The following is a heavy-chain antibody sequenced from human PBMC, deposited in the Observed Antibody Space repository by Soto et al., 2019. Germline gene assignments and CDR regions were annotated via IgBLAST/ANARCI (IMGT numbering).Heavy chain of an antibody. Sequence: ASVKVSCKASGYTFTSYDINWVRQATGQGLEWMGWMNPNSGNTGYAQKFQGRVTMTRNTSISTAYMELSSLRSEDTAVYYCARATYYDFWSGYYTYYYMDVWGQGTPVTVSS. J-gene: IGHJ6*03. CDR3: ARATYYDFWSGYYTYYYMDV. CDR1: GYTFTSYD. V-gene: IGHV1-8*01. CDR2: MNPNSGNT. D-gene: IGHD3-3*01.